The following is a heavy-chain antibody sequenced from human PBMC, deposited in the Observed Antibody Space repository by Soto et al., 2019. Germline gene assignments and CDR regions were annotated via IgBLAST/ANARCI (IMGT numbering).Heavy chain of an antibody. D-gene: IGHD6-19*01. J-gene: IGHJ6*02. Sequence: QVQLVQYGAEVKKPGASVTVSCKTSGYTFSNYGINWVRQAPGQGVEWMGWISGYNGNTNYAQTVQGRVTMTTETSTGTVYMELRSLKSDDTAIYYCSRFIMVGGWFDPNYYHGMDVWGQGTTVTVSS. CDR3: SRFIMVGGWFDPNYYHGMDV. CDR1: GYTFSNYG. CDR2: ISGYNGNT. V-gene: IGHV1-18*01.